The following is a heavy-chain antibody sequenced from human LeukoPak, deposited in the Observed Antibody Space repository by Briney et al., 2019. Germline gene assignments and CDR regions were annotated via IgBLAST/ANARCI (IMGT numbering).Heavy chain of an antibody. J-gene: IGHJ4*02. CDR3: AKPNHKQQLVRDSYDY. V-gene: IGHV3-23*01. CDR2: ISGSGGST. D-gene: IGHD6-13*01. Sequence: GGSLRLSCAASGFTFSSYAMSWVRQAPGKGLEWVSAISGSGGSTYYADSVKGRFTISRDNSKNRLYLQMNSLRAEDTAVYYCAKPNHKQQLVRDSYDYWGQGTLVTVSS. CDR1: GFTFSSYA.